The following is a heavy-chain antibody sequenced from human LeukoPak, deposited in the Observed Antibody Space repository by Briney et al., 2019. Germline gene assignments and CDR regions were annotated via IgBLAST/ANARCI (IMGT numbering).Heavy chain of an antibody. CDR3: AKGVVISSWDFDY. D-gene: IGHD3-3*01. J-gene: IGHJ4*02. V-gene: IGHV3-23*01. CDR1: GFTFSSYA. CDR2: ISDSGGNT. Sequence: GRSLRLSCAASGFTFSSYAMSWVRQAPGKGLEWVSAISDSGGNTYYGDSVKGRFTISRDKFKNTLYLQMNNLRAEDTAVYYCAKGVVISSWDFDYWGQGTLVTVSS.